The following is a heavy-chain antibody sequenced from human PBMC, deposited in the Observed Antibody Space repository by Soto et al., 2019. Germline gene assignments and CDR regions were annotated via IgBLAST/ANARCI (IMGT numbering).Heavy chain of an antibody. D-gene: IGHD2-21*02. CDR1: GFTFTNSA. Sequence: SVKVSGKTSGFTFTNSAVQWVRQARGQRLEWRGWIIVASGRTNYAREVQERVTISRDTSTATAYMELSGLRSEDTAVYYCVAELYSGGGCCSFDFWGQGTMVTVSS. J-gene: IGHJ3*01. CDR3: VAELYSGGGCCSFDF. V-gene: IGHV1-58*01. CDR2: IIVASGRT.